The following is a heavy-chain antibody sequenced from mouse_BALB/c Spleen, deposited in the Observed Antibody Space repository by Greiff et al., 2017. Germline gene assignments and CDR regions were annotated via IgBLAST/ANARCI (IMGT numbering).Heavy chain of an antibody. CDR2: IDPENGNT. J-gene: IGHJ3*01. CDR1: GFNFNDYY. CDR3: ARRGGSRSFAY. V-gene: IGHV14-1*02. D-gene: IGHD1-1*01. Sequence: EVQLQQSGAELVRPGALVKLSCKASGFNFNDYYMHWVKQRPEQGLEWIGWIDPENGNTIYDPKFQGKASITADTSSNTAYLQLSSLTSEDTAVYYCARRGGSRSFAYWGQGTLVTVSA.